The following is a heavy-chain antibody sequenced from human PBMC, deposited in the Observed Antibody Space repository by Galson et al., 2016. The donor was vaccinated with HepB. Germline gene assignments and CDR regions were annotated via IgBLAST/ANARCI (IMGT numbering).Heavy chain of an antibody. D-gene: IGHD3-16*01. CDR2: IRGSGGST. CDR1: GFTFSSYA. CDR3: GRWGSNYYYGLDV. V-gene: IGHV3-23*01. J-gene: IGHJ6*02. Sequence: SLRLSCAASGFTFSSYAMSWVRQAPGKGLEWVSGIRGSGGSTYYADSVKGRFTISRDNSKNTLYLQMNSLRAEDTALYYCGRWGSNYYYGLDVWGQGTTVTVSS.